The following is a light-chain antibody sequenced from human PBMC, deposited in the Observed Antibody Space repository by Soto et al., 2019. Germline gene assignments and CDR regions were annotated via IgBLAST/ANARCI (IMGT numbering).Light chain of an antibody. CDR1: QSISSW. V-gene: IGKV1-5*01. CDR2: DAS. CDR3: QQYNSYYTFT. J-gene: IGKJ1*01. Sequence: DIQMTQSPSTLSASVGDRVTITCRASQSISSWLAWYQQKPGKAPKLLIYDASSLESGVPSRFIGSRSGTEYTPTISSLQPDDYATNYCQQYNSYYTFTFGQGTKVEIK.